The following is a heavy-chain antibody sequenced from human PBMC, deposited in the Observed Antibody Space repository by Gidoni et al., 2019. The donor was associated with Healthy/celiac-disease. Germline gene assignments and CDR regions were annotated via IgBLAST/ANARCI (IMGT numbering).Heavy chain of an antibody. CDR2: IKSKTDGGTT. CDR1: GFTFSNAW. J-gene: IGHJ6*03. Sequence: EVQLVESGGGLVKPGGSLRLSCAASGFTFSNAWMRWVRQAPGKGLEWVGRIKSKTDGGTTDYAAPVKGRFTISRDDSKNTLYLQMNSLKTEDTAVYYCTTPPIRFLEWLRGLSYYYYYMDVWGKGTTVTVSS. CDR3: TTPPIRFLEWLRGLSYYYYYMDV. D-gene: IGHD3-3*01. V-gene: IGHV3-15*01.